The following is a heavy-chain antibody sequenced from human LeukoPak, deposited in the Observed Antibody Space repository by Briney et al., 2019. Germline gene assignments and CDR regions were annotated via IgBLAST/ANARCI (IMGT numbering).Heavy chain of an antibody. V-gene: IGHV3-15*01. Sequence: GGSLRLSCAVSGFSINSVWMSWVRQAPGKGLEWIGRIRGKAQGGTTDYAEPVRGRFSISREDSQNTLYLQMNGLKTEDTAVYYCTTEGGVWGYHALDVWGQGTMVTVS. CDR1: GFSINSVW. D-gene: IGHD3-16*01. CDR3: TTEGGVWGYHALDV. CDR2: IRGKAQGGTT. J-gene: IGHJ3*01.